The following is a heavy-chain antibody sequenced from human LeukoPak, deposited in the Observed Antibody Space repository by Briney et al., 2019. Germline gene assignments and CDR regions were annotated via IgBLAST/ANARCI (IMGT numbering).Heavy chain of an antibody. V-gene: IGHV4-59*11. CDR2: IYYSGST. J-gene: IGHJ4*02. CDR3: ARGFAYSYRYTFGY. D-gene: IGHD5-18*01. CDR1: GGSISSHY. Sequence: SETLSLTCTVSGGSISSHYWSWIQQPLGKGLEWIGYIYYSGSTNYNPSLKSRVTISVDTSNNQFSLKLSSVTAADTAFYYCARGFAYSYRYTFGYWGQGTLVTVSS.